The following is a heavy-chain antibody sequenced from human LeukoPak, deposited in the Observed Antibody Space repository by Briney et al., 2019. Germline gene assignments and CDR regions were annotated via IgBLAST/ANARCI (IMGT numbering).Heavy chain of an antibody. Sequence: GGSLRLSCAASGFTFSSYAVSWVRQAPGKGLEWGSAISGSGGSTYYADSVKGRFTISRDNSKNTLYLQMNSLRAEDTAVYYCAKDPCLNGDYYDSSGYCPNWFDPWGQGTLVTVSS. CDR3: AKDPCLNGDYYDSSGYCPNWFDP. D-gene: IGHD3-22*01. J-gene: IGHJ5*02. CDR2: ISGSGGST. CDR1: GFTFSSYA. V-gene: IGHV3-23*01.